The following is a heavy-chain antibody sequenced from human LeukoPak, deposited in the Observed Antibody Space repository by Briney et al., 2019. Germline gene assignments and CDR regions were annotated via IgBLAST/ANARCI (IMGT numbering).Heavy chain of an antibody. CDR2: IYYSGST. CDR1: GGSISSYY. J-gene: IGHJ4*02. V-gene: IGHV4-59*01. D-gene: IGHD3-9*01. Sequence: SETLSLTCTVSGGSISSYYWSWIRQPPGKGLEWIGYIYYSGSTNYNPSLESRVTISVDTSKNQFSLKLSSVTAADTAVYYCARIPPFYLTGYPDYFDYWGQGTLVTVSS. CDR3: ARIPPFYLTGYPDYFDY.